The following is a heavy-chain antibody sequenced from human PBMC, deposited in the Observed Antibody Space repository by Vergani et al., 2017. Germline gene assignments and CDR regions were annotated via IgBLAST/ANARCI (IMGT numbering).Heavy chain of an antibody. CDR3: ARVMYRDEASTGYRLEGIDI. CDR1: GGSFNTYY. J-gene: IGHJ6*02. CDR2: IYSTGST. V-gene: IGHV4-59*13. D-gene: IGHD3-9*01. Sequence: QVQLEESGPGLVKPSETLSLTCTVSGGSFNTYYWSWIRQSPGKGLEWIGYIYSTGSTNYNPSLNSRVTMSVDTSKNQFSLKLRSVTAADTAVYLCARVMYRDEASTGYRLEGIDIWGQGTTVTISS.